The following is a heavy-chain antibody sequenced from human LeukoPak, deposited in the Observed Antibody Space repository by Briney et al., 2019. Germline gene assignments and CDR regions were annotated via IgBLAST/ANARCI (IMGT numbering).Heavy chain of an antibody. CDR1: GYTFTGYY. CDR2: INPNSGGT. J-gene: IGHJ5*02. D-gene: IGHD2-2*01. Sequence: ASVKVSCKASGYTFTGYYMHWVRQAPGQGLEWMGWINPNSGGTNYAQKFQGRVTMTRDTSISTAYMELSRLRSDDTAVYYCAREAAIISRGWFDPWGQGTLVTVSS. CDR3: AREAAIISRGWFDP. V-gene: IGHV1-2*02.